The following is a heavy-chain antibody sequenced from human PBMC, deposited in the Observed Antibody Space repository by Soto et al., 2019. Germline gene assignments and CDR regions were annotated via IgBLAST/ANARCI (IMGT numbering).Heavy chain of an antibody. V-gene: IGHV3-33*01. CDR2: IWSDGNNK. CDR3: ARDSRLGYCSGGCCYPDY. Sequence: QVQLVESGGGVVQPGRSLRLSCAASGFTFSSYGMHWVRQAPGEGLEWVTVIWSDGNNKYYADSVKGPFTISRDNSENLLYLQMNSLRAEDTAVYYCARDSRLGYCSGGCCYPDYWGQGTLVTVAS. J-gene: IGHJ4*02. CDR1: GFTFSSYG. D-gene: IGHD2-15*01.